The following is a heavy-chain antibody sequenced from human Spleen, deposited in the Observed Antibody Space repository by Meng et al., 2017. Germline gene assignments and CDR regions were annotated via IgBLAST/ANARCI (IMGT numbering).Heavy chain of an antibody. Sequence: GESLKISCAASGFTFSSYEMNWVRQAPGKGLEWISYISNGGNTKYYADSVKGRFTISRDNAKKSLFLQMNSLTVEDTAIYYCAREGNGRLLWFGELDFWGQGTLVTVSS. V-gene: IGHV3-48*03. CDR2: ISNGGNTK. CDR1: GFTFSSYE. CDR3: AREGNGRLLWFGELDF. D-gene: IGHD3-10*01. J-gene: IGHJ4*02.